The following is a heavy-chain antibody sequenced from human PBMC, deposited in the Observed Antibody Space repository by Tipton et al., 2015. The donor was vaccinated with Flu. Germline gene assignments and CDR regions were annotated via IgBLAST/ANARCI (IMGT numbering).Heavy chain of an antibody. D-gene: IGHD2-15*01. Sequence: LRLSCTVSGGSISSSSYYWGWIRQPPGKGLEWIGSIYYSGSTYYNPSLKSRVTISVDTSKNQFSLKLSSVTAADTAVYYCARDSSYCSGGSCYSGAFDSWGQGTMVTVSS. CDR2: IYYSGST. V-gene: IGHV4-39*07. CDR3: ARDSSYCSGGSCYSGAFDS. J-gene: IGHJ3*02. CDR1: GGSISSSSYY.